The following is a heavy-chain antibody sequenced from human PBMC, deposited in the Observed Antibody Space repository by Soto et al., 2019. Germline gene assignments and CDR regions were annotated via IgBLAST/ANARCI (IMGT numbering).Heavy chain of an antibody. CDR1: GYTFTSYG. Sequence: VASVKVSCKASGYTFTSYGISWVRQAPGQGLERMGWISAYNGNTNYAQKLQGRVTMTTDTSTSTAYMELRSLRSDDTAVYYCARVKESTVTTFSYYGMDVWGQGTTVTVSS. V-gene: IGHV1-18*01. J-gene: IGHJ6*02. CDR3: ARVKESTVTTFSYYGMDV. D-gene: IGHD4-17*01. CDR2: ISAYNGNT.